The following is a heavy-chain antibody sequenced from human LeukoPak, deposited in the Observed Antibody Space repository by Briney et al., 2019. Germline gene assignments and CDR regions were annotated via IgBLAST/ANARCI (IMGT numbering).Heavy chain of an antibody. CDR2: ISYHGSNK. Sequence: PGGSLRLSCAASGFTFSSYGMHWVRQAPGKGLEWVAVISYHGSNKYYADSVKGRFTISRDNSKNTLFLQMNSLRAEDTAVYYCAKARTTWDSYYYGMDVWGQGTTVTVSS. V-gene: IGHV3-30*18. CDR3: AKARTTWDSYYYGMDV. D-gene: IGHD1/OR15-1a*01. CDR1: GFTFSSYG. J-gene: IGHJ6*02.